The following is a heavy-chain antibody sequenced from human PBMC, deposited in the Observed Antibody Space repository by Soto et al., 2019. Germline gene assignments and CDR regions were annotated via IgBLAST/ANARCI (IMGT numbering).Heavy chain of an antibody. D-gene: IGHD3-22*01. CDR2: CDPEDGET. V-gene: IGHV1-24*01. J-gene: IGHJ3*02. CDR1: LYALTQLS. CDR3: PTDQKPYGGYSAFEI. Sequence: AALHATRLCSLYALTQLSLHWVRQAAGKGLEWMGGCDPEDGETIYAQKSQGRVTMTDDTSTDTAYMELSSLRSEDTAVYYCPTDQKPYGGYSAFEIWGQGTRVTVSS.